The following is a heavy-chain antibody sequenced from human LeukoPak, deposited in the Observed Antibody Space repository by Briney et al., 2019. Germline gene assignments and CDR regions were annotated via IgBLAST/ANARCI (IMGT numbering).Heavy chain of an antibody. J-gene: IGHJ4*02. CDR3: ARLGLHSYGSGYFDY. Sequence: PSETLSLTCTVSGGSISSYYWSWIRQPAGKGLEWIGYIYYSGSTNYNPSLKSRVTISVDTSKNQFSLKLSSVTAADTAVYYCARLGLHSYGSGYFDYWGQGTLVTVSS. CDR1: GGSISSYY. V-gene: IGHV4-59*08. CDR2: IYYSGST. D-gene: IGHD3-10*01.